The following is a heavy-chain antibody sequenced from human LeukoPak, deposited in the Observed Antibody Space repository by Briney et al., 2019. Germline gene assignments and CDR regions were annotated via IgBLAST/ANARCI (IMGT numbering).Heavy chain of an antibody. Sequence: GGSLRLSCTASGFTFSSFAMSWVRQAPGKGLEWVSSISSSSSYIYYADSVKGRFTISRDNAKNSLYLQMNSLRAEDTAVYYCARAKAAAGTLDAFDIWGQGTMVTVSS. CDR2: ISSSSSYI. CDR1: GFTFSSFA. V-gene: IGHV3-21*01. D-gene: IGHD6-13*01. J-gene: IGHJ3*02. CDR3: ARAKAAAGTLDAFDI.